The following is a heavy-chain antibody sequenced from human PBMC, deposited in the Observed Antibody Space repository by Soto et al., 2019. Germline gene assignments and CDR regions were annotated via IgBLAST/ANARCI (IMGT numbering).Heavy chain of an antibody. CDR1: GYTFTTYD. CDR2: ISPSGGST. Sequence: ASVKVSCNASGYTFTTYDFNLVRQAPGQGLEWMGIISPSGGSTSYAQKFQGRVTMTRDTSTSTVYMELSSLRSEDTAVYYCARGLKGDYGDNIWGQGTLVTVSS. J-gene: IGHJ4*02. V-gene: IGHV1-46*01. CDR3: ARGLKGDYGDNI. D-gene: IGHD4-17*01.